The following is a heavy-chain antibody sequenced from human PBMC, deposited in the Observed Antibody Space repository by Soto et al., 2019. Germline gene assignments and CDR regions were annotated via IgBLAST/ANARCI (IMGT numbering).Heavy chain of an antibody. Sequence: GGSLRLSCAASGFTFSNAWMSWVRQAPGKGLEWVGRIKSKTDGGTTDYAAPVKGRFTISRDDSKNTLYLQMNSLKTEDTALYYCSTCDILTGYYDYWGQGTLVTVSS. CDR3: STCDILTGYYDY. D-gene: IGHD3-9*01. V-gene: IGHV3-15*01. J-gene: IGHJ4*02. CDR2: IKSKTDGGTT. CDR1: GFTFSNAW.